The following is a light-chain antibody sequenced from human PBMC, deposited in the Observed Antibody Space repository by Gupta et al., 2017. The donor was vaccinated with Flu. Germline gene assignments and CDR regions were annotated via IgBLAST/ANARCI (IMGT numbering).Light chain of an antibody. Sequence: PATLSVSPGEIATLSCRASQTVSKNLAWYQQKPGQAPRLLIYDTSTRATGIPARFSGSGSGTEFTLTLSSLQSEDFAVYHCQQYYNWPWTFGQGTKVEIK. CDR1: QTVSKN. CDR2: DTS. CDR3: QQYYNWPWT. J-gene: IGKJ1*01. V-gene: IGKV3-15*01.